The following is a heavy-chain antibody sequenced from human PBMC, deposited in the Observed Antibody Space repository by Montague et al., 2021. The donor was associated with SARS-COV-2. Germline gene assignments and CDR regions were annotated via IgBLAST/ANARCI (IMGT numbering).Heavy chain of an antibody. CDR2: ISYDGSNK. J-gene: IGHJ6*01. Sequence: SLRLSCAASGFTFSSYAMYWVRQAPGKGLEWVAVISYDGSNKYYADSVKGRFTVPRDNSKNTLYLQMNSLRAEDTAVYYCARDVPHYYGSGSYPNYYGMDVWGRGTTVTGSA. CDR3: ARDVPHYYGSGSYPNYYGMDV. V-gene: IGHV3-30-3*01. CDR1: GFTFSSYA. D-gene: IGHD3-10*01.